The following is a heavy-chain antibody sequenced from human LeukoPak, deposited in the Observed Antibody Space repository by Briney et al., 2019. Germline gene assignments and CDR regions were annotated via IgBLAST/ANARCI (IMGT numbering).Heavy chain of an antibody. Sequence: ASVKVSCKASGYTFTSYGISWVRQAPGQGLEWMGWISAYNGNTNYAQKLQGRVTMTTDTSTSTAYMELRSLRSDDTAVYYCARVYKVGIAVAGSLDYWGQGTLVTVSS. V-gene: IGHV1-18*01. J-gene: IGHJ4*02. CDR2: ISAYNGNT. CDR3: ARVYKVGIAVAGSLDY. CDR1: GYTFTSYG. D-gene: IGHD6-19*01.